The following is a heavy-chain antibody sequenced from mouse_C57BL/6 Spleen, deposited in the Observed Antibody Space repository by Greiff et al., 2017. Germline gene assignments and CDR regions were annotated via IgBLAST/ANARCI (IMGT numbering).Heavy chain of an antibody. Sequence: DVKLVESGGGLVKPGGSLKLSCAASGFTFSSYAMSWVRQTPEKRLEWVATISDGGSYTYYPDNVKGRFTISRDNAKNNLYLQMSHLKSEDTAMYYCARWVAYWGQGTLVTVSA. J-gene: IGHJ3*01. CDR1: GFTFSSYA. CDR2: ISDGGSYT. V-gene: IGHV5-4*03. CDR3: ARWVAY.